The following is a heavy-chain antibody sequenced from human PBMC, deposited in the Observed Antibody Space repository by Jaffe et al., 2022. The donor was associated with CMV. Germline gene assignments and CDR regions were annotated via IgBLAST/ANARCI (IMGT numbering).Heavy chain of an antibody. CDR3: ATRLRLGEFFDN. V-gene: IGHV4-59*08. CDR1: GASISSQY. J-gene: IGHJ4*02. D-gene: IGHD3-16*01. CDR2: IYYAGSA. Sequence: QVQLQESGPGLVKPSETLSLTCSVSGASISSQYWHWIRQPPGKGLEWIGYIYYAGSANHNPSLKSRLTMSTDSSKNQFSLKLNSVTAADTAVYYCATRLRLGEFFDNWGQGILVTVSS.